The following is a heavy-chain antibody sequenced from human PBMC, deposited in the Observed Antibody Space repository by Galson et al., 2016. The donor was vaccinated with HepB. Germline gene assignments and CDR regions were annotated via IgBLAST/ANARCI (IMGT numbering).Heavy chain of an antibody. D-gene: IGHD2-15*01. CDR2: VFFGENT. J-gene: IGHJ4*02. CDR1: GDSISSRDSY. CDR3: ARLFRGSLDY. Sequence: SETPSLTCSVSGDSISSRDSYWGWIRQSPGKGLEWIGTVFFGENTYYNLSLKSRLSISADTSKNQFSLKLSSVTAADTAVYYCARLFRGSLDYWGQGTQVTVSS. V-gene: IGHV4-39*01.